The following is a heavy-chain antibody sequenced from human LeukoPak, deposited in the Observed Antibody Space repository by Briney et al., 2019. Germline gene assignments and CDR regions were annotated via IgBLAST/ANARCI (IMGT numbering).Heavy chain of an antibody. CDR3: ARDLGLTGNYGGHGMDV. CDR1: GITFNNYA. D-gene: IGHD3-9*01. J-gene: IGHJ6*02. V-gene: IGHV3-30*04. CDR2: ISNDGRSK. Sequence: GGSLRLSCAASGITFNNYAMHWVRQAPGKGLEWVAVISNDGRSKHYSDSVKGRVTISRDNSKSTQYLQMNRLTTEDTAVYYCARDLGLTGNYGGHGMDVWGQGTTVTVSS.